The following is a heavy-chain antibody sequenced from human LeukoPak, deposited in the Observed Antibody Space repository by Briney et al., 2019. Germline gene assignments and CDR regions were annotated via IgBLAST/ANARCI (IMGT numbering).Heavy chain of an antibody. J-gene: IGHJ6*02. D-gene: IGHD6-13*01. Sequence: PSETLSLTCTVSGDSISSSYWSWIRQPAGKGLEWIGRIYTSGSTYHNPSLKSRVTMSVDTSKNQFSLKLSSVTAADTAVYYCAREVSSWYIGYYYYYYGMDVWGQGTTVTVSS. CDR3: AREVSSWYIGYYYYYYGMDV. CDR2: IYTSGST. V-gene: IGHV4-4*07. CDR1: GDSISSSY.